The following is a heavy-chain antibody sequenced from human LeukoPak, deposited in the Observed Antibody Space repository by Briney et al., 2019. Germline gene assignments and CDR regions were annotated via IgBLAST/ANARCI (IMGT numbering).Heavy chain of an antibody. J-gene: IGHJ4*02. Sequence: PGGSLRLSCAASGFTFSSYAMSWVRQAPGKRLEWVSAISGSGGSTYYADSVKGRFTVSRDNAQNTLSLQMNSLRAEDTAVYYCAKSPLDYCSGSSCYLYFDYWGLGTLVTVSS. CDR3: AKSPLDYCSGSSCYLYFDY. D-gene: IGHD2-15*01. CDR1: GFTFSSYA. CDR2: ISGSGGST. V-gene: IGHV3-23*01.